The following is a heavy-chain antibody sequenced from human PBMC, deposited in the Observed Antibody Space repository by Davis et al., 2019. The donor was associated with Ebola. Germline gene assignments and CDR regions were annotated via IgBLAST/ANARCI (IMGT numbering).Heavy chain of an antibody. J-gene: IGHJ4*02. V-gene: IGHV4-31*03. CDR1: GGSISSGGYY. CDR3: AREKIVGVTNHPSDY. CDR2: IYYSGST. Sequence: PSETLSLTCSVSGGSISSGGYYWSWIRQHPGKGLEWIGYIYYSGSTYYNPSLKSRLSISVDTSKNQFSLKLSSVTAADTAIYYCAREKIVGVTNHPSDYWGQGILVTVSS. D-gene: IGHD1-26*01.